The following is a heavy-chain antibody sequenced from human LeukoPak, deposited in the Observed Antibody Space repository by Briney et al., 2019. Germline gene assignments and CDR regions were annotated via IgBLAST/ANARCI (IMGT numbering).Heavy chain of an antibody. D-gene: IGHD3-3*01. CDR1: GXTFXDXX. CDR2: XXXXGSTI. Sequence: SGXTFXDXXXXXXRXXXGXGXXXXXXXXXXGSTIDYADSVKGRFTISRDNAKNSLYLQMNSLRAEDTAVYYCARAPHWSGYHENIHYYYMDVWGKGTTVTVSS. CDR3: ARAPHWSGYHENIHYYYMDV. J-gene: IGHJ6*03. V-gene: IGHV3-11*04.